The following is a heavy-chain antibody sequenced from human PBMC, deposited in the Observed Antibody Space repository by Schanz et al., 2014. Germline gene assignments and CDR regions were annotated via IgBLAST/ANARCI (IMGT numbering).Heavy chain of an antibody. CDR3: ARANYRRKINFDY. Sequence: EVQLLESGGGLVQPGGSLRLSCAASGFTFNSYAMTWVRQAPGKGLEWVSSISHSGGSKYYADSVKGRFTMSRDNSKNTLYLQMNSLRAEDTAVYYCARANYRRKINFDYWGRGTLVTVSS. J-gene: IGHJ4*02. CDR1: GFTFNSYA. CDR2: ISHSGGSK. V-gene: IGHV3-23*01. D-gene: IGHD3-10*01.